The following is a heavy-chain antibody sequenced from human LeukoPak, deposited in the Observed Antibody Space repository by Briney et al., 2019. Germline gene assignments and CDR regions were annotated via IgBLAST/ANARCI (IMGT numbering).Heavy chain of an antibody. CDR3: ATSNTSGWYCWFDP. CDR1: GFTFSSYD. D-gene: IGHD6-19*01. Sequence: PGGSLRLSCAASGFTFSSYDLHWVRQAPGKGLEWVAVISYGGTNKYYADSVKGRFTIPRDNSKNTLFLQMNSLRAEDTAVYYCATSNTSGWYCWFDPLGQGTLVTVSS. CDR2: ISYGGTNK. J-gene: IGHJ5*02. V-gene: IGHV3-30-3*01.